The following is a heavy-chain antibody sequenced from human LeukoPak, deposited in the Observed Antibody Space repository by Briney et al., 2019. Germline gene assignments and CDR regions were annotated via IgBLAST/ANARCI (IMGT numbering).Heavy chain of an antibody. CDR3: AKATSIGYSYFDY. D-gene: IGHD3-22*01. CDR1: GFAFSSYG. V-gene: IGHV3-23*01. CDR2: ISGSGGTT. Sequence: GGSLRLSCAASGFAFSSYGMSWVRQAPGKGLEWVSGISGSGGTTHYADSVKGRFTISRDNSKNTLFLQMNCLRAEDTAGFYCAKATSIGYSYFDYWGQGTLVTVSS. J-gene: IGHJ4*02.